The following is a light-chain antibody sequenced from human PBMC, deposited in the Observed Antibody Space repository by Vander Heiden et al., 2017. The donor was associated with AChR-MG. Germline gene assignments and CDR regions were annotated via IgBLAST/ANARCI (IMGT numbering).Light chain of an antibody. CDR3: QQYRSAPYT. CDR1: QNLLFSSSNKHY. V-gene: IGKV4-1*01. Sequence: DIVMTQSPDSLAVSLGGRATISCKSSQNLLFSSSNKHYLAWYQQKPGQPPKLLIYWASARESGVPDRFSGSGSGTDFTLTISSLQAEDVAVYHCQQYRSAPYTFGQGTKLEIK. CDR2: WAS. J-gene: IGKJ2*01.